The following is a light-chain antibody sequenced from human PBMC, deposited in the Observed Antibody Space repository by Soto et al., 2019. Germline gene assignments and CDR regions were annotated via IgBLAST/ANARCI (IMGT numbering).Light chain of an antibody. V-gene: IGKV3-20*01. Sequence: EVVLTHSPGTLSLSPGERATLSCRAIQSVSSSYLAWYQQKPGQAPRLLIYGASSRATGIPDRFSGSGSGTDFTLTISRLEPEDFAVYYCQQYGSSPPSTFGPGTKVDXK. J-gene: IGKJ3*01. CDR3: QQYGSSPPST. CDR2: GAS. CDR1: QSVSSSY.